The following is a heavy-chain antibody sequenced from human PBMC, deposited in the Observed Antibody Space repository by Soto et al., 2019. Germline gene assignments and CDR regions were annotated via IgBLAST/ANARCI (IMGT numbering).Heavy chain of an antibody. CDR3: ARAVVPAATIANWFDP. CDR2: IIPIFGTA. V-gene: IGHV1-69*13. J-gene: IGHJ5*02. Sequence: ASVKVSCKASGDTFSSYAISWVRQAPGQGLEWMGGIIPIFGTANYAQKFQGRVTITADESTSTAYMELSSLRSEDTAVYYCARAVVPAATIANWFDPWGQGTLVTVSS. D-gene: IGHD2-2*01. CDR1: GDTFSSYA.